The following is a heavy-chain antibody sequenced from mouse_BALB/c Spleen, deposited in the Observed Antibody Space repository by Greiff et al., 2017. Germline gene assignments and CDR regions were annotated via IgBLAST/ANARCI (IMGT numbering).Heavy chain of an antibody. CDR2: ISDGGSYT. J-gene: IGHJ1*01. CDR1: GFTFSDYY. V-gene: IGHV5-4*02. Sequence: EVKLMESGGGLVKPGGSLKLSCAASGFTFSDYYMYWVRQTPEKRLEWVATISDGGSYTYYPDSVKGRFTISRDNAKNNLYLQMSSLRSEDTAMYYCARYFDVWGAGTTVTVSS. CDR3: ARYFDV.